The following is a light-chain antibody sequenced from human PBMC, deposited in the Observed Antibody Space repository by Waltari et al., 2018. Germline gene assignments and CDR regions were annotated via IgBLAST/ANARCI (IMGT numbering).Light chain of an antibody. CDR1: KLVQNN. J-gene: IGLJ3*02. V-gene: IGLV3-1*01. CDR2: QDN. CDR3: QAWDSSTAWV. Sequence: SYELTQPPSVSVSPGQTASITCSGDKLVQNNASWYQKKPGQSPVLVIYQDNKRPSGIPERFSGSNSGNTATLTISGTQALDEADYYCQAWDSSTAWVFGGGTKLTVL.